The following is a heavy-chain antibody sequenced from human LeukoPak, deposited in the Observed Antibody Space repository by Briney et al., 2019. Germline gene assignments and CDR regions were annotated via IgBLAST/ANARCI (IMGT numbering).Heavy chain of an antibody. CDR2: IKQDGSEK. D-gene: IGHD3-22*01. CDR3: VNGGYFAFDI. Sequence: PGGSLRLSCAASGFTFSSYWMSWVSQAPGKRLEWVANIKQDGSEKYYVDSVKGRFTISRDNAKNSLYLQMNSLRAEDTAVYYCVNGGYFAFDIWGQGTMVTVSS. CDR1: GFTFSSYW. V-gene: IGHV3-7*01. J-gene: IGHJ3*02.